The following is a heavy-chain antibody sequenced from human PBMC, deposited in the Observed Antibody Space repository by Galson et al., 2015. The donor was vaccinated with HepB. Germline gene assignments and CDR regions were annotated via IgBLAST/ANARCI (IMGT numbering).Heavy chain of an antibody. V-gene: IGHV3-64D*06. CDR3: VKGRRSIFGRMDV. D-gene: IGHD3-3*01. CDR1: GFTFSSYA. J-gene: IGHJ6*03. CDR2: IRGNGGST. Sequence: SLRLSCAASGFTFSSYAMHWVRQAPGKGLEYVSAIRGNGGSTYYADSVKGRFTISRDNSKNTLYLQMSSLRAEDTAVYYCVKGRRSIFGRMDVWGKGTTVTVSS.